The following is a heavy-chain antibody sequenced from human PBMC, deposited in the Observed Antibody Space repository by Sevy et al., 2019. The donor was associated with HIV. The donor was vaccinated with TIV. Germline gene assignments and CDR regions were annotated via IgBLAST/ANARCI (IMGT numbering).Heavy chain of an antibody. V-gene: IGHV1-69*13. D-gene: IGHD6-13*01. CDR3: ARDSRRGPYSSSWYDY. Sequence: ASMKVSCKASGGTFSSYAISWVRQAPGQGLEWMGGIIPIFGTANYAQKFQGRVTITADESTSTAYMELSSLRSEDTAVYYCARDSRRGPYSSSWYDYWGQGTLVTVSS. J-gene: IGHJ4*02. CDR1: GGTFSSYA. CDR2: IIPIFGTA.